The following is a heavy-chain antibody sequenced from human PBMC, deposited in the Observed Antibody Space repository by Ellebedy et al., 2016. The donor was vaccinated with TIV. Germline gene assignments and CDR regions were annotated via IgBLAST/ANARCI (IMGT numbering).Heavy chain of an antibody. Sequence: SGPTLVKPTQTLTLTCTFSGFSLSASGEGVGWIRQPPGKALEWLALIYWNDDKRYSSSLKSRLTITKDTFKNQVDLTLTNMDPADTGTYYCAHLPRPQWLVAFDFWGRGTLVTVSS. CDR3: AHLPRPQWLVAFDF. CDR1: GFSLSASGEG. CDR2: IYWNDDK. V-gene: IGHV2-5*01. D-gene: IGHD6-19*01. J-gene: IGHJ4*02.